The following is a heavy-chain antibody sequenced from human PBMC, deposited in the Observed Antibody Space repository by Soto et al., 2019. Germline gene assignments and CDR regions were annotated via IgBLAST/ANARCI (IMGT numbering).Heavy chain of an antibody. J-gene: IGHJ4*02. CDR3: ARGWGYDNNDYYYAY. Sequence: QVQLVQSGAEVRKPGSSVKVSCKASGGTFSRHGISWVRQAPGQGLEWMGGIIPIFGTANHAQKFQGRVTITADESTSTAYMELSSLRSDDTAVYYCARGWGYDNNDYYYAYWGQGTLLIVSS. CDR1: GGTFSRHG. D-gene: IGHD3-22*01. CDR2: IIPIFGTA. V-gene: IGHV1-69*01.